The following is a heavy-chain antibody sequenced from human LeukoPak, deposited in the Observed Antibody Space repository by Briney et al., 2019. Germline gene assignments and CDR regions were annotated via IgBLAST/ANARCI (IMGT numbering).Heavy chain of an antibody. J-gene: IGHJ4*02. D-gene: IGHD6-13*01. CDR1: GFTFSSYA. V-gene: IGHV3-30*04. CDR3: ARVGTDLYSSTFDY. CDR2: ISYDGSNK. Sequence: PGGSLRLSCAASGFTFSSYAMHWVRQAPGKGLEWVAVISYDGSNKYYADSVKGRFTISRDNSKNTLYLQMNSLRAEDTAVYYCARVGTDLYSSTFDYWGLGTLVTVSS.